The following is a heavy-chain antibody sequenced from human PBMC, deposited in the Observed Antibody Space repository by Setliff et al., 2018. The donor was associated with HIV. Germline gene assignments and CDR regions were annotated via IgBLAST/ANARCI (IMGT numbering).Heavy chain of an antibody. J-gene: IGHJ1*01. Sequence: PGGSLRLSCEASGFTLSGPWLDWVRQAPGKGLEWVGRIRNKAAGYTTEYATSVEDRFIISRDDSKNSLFLQMNSLKTEDTAVYYCIRDSVNNVQHWGQGTLVTVSS. V-gene: IGHV3-72*01. CDR3: IRDSVNNVQH. D-gene: IGHD4-17*01. CDR2: IRNKAAGYTT. CDR1: GFTLSGPW.